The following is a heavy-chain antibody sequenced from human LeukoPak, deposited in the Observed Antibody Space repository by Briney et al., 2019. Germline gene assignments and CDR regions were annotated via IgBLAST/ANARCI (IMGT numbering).Heavy chain of an antibody. CDR2: IYTSGST. CDR3: ARDRGRYCTNGVCPRGYDY. J-gene: IGHJ4*02. D-gene: IGHD2-8*01. Sequence: SETLSLTCTVSGGSISSYYWSWIRQPAGKGLEWIGRIYTSGSTNYNPSLKSRVTMSVDTSKNQFSLKLSSVTAADTAVYYCARDRGRYCTNGVCPRGYDYWGQGTLVTVSS. CDR1: GGSISSYY. V-gene: IGHV4-4*07.